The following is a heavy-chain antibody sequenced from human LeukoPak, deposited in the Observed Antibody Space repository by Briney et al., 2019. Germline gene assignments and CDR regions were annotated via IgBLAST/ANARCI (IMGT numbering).Heavy chain of an antibody. CDR1: GYTFTYRY. CDR3: ASSKGYGGILDAFDI. Sequence: SVKVSCKASGYTFTYRYLHWVRQAPGQALGWMGWITPFNGNTNYAQKFQDRVTITRDRSMSTAYMELSSLRSEDTAMYYCASSKGYGGILDAFDIWGQGTMVTVSS. J-gene: IGHJ3*02. CDR2: ITPFNGNT. V-gene: IGHV1-45*02. D-gene: IGHD4-23*01.